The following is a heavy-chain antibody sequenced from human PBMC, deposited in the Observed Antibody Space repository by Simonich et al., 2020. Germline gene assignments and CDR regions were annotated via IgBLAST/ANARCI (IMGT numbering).Heavy chain of an antibody. CDR1: GFTFSSYA. Sequence: GGGLVQPGGSLRLSCAASGFTFSSYAMSWVRQAPGKGLEWVSAISGSGGSTSYADSVKGRFTISRDNSKNTLYLQMNSRRAEDTAVYYCAKDLGERITMIVVVIDAFDIWGQGTMVTVSS. CDR2: ISGSGGST. D-gene: IGHD3-22*01. CDR3: AKDLGERITMIVVVIDAFDI. J-gene: IGHJ3*02. V-gene: IGHV3-23*01.